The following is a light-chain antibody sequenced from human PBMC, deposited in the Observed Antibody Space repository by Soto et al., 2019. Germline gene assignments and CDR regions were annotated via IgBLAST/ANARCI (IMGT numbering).Light chain of an antibody. V-gene: IGLV2-14*03. CDR2: DVS. J-gene: IGLJ1*01. Sequence: ALTPPPSVSGSPGQSITLSRPGTSKYVGGYNHVSWYQHHPGKAPKVIIYDVSNRPSGVSNRFSGSKSGNTASLTLSGLQAEDEADYYCSSYTSSSTYVFGTGTKVTVL. CDR3: SSYTSSSTYV. CDR1: SKYVGGYNH.